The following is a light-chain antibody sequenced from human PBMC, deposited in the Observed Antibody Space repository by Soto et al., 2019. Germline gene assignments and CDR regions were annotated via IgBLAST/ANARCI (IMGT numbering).Light chain of an antibody. Sequence: AIRLTQSPSSLSASVGDRVTITCRASQGISSALAWYQQKPGKAPKLLIYDASSLESGVPSRFSGSGSGTDFTLTISSLQPEDFATYYCQQFNNYPLITFGQGTRLEIK. CDR2: DAS. J-gene: IGKJ5*01. CDR1: QGISSA. CDR3: QQFNNYPLIT. V-gene: IGKV1D-13*01.